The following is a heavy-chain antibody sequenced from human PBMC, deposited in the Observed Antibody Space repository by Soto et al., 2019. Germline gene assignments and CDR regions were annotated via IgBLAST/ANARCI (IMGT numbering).Heavy chain of an antibody. J-gene: IGHJ6*02. Sequence: SETLSLTCAVSGDSVSSSSCWSWVRQAPGKGPEWIGEIYHSGTFNYNPSLASRVSVSVDKSRNQLSLNLKSVTAADTAVYYCVRSVPAATWQYSGMDVWSQGTTVTVSS. CDR3: VRSVPAATWQYSGMDV. V-gene: IGHV4-4*02. CDR2: IYHSGTF. CDR1: GDSVSSSSC. D-gene: IGHD2-2*01.